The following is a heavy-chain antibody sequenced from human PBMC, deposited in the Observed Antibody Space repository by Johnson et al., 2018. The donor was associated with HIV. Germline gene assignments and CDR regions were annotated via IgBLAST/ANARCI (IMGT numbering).Heavy chain of an antibody. CDR1: GFTFSSYA. J-gene: IGHJ3*02. CDR3: ASVRRGALDI. Sequence: VQLVESGGGVVQPGRSLRLSCAASGFTFSSYAMSWVRQAPGKGLEWVSAISGSGGSTYYADSVKGRFTISRDNSKNTLYLQMNSLRAEDKAVYYCASVRRGALDIWGQGTMVTVSS. CDR2: ISGSGGST. D-gene: IGHD3-10*02. V-gene: IGHV3-23*04.